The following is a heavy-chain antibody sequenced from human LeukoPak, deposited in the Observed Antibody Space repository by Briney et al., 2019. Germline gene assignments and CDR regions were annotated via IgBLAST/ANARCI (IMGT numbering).Heavy chain of an antibody. Sequence: PSQTLSLTCTVSGGSISSGSYYWSWIRQPAGKGLEWIGRIYTSGSTNYNPSLKSRVTISVDTSKNQFSLKLSSVTAADTAVYYCARGYGVRSIAVAGTTGDWFDPWGQGTLVTVSS. J-gene: IGHJ5*02. CDR2: IYTSGST. CDR3: ARGYGVRSIAVAGTTGDWFDP. V-gene: IGHV4-61*02. CDR1: GGSISSGSYY. D-gene: IGHD6-19*01.